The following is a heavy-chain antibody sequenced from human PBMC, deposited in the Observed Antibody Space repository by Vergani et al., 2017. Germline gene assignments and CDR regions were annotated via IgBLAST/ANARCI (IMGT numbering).Heavy chain of an antibody. CDR1: GGSISSYY. J-gene: IGHJ4*02. CDR2: IYTSGST. CDR3: ARTNKIIAAAGPTYYFDY. V-gene: IGHV4-4*07. D-gene: IGHD6-13*01. Sequence: VQLQESGPGLVKPSETLSLTCTVSGGSISSYYWSWIRQPAGKGLEWIGRIYTSGSTNYNPSLKSRVTMSVDTSKNQFSLKLSSVTAADTAVYYCARTNKIIAAAGPTYYFDYWGQGTLVTVSS.